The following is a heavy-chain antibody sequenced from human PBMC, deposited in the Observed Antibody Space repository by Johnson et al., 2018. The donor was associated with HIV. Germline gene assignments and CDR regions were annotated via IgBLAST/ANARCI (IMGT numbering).Heavy chain of an antibody. CDR3: AKEVGATPYAAFDI. J-gene: IGHJ3*02. D-gene: IGHD1-26*01. CDR2: ISYDGSKK. Sequence: QVQLVESGGGVVQPGRSLRLSCAASGFTFSSYAMHWVRQAPGKGLEWVAVISYDGSKKYYADSVKGRFTISRDNSKNTLYLQMNSLRAEDTALYYCAKEVGATPYAAFDIWGQGTMVTVSS. V-gene: IGHV3-30*04. CDR1: GFTFSSYA.